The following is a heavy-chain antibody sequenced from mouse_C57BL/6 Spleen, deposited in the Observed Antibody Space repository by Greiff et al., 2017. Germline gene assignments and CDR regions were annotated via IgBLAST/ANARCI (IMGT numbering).Heavy chain of an antibody. CDR3: VRQDSNHWYFDV. V-gene: IGHV10-1*01. CDR1: GFSFNTYA. D-gene: IGHD2-5*01. J-gene: IGHJ1*03. Sequence: VMLVESGGGLVQPKGSLKLSCAASGFSFNTYAMNWVRQAPGKGLEWVARIRSKSNNYATYYADSVKDRFTISRDDSESMLYLQMNNLKTEDTAMYYCVRQDSNHWYFDVWGTGTTVTVSS. CDR2: IRSKSNNYAT.